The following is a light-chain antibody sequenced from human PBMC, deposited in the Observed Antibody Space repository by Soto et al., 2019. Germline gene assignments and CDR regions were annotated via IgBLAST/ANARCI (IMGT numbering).Light chain of an antibody. V-gene: IGLV2-14*01. CDR1: SSDVGGYNY. J-gene: IGLJ1*01. CDR2: DVS. Sequence: QSALTQPASVSGSPGQSITISCTGTSSDVGGYNYVSWYQQHPGKAPKLMIYDVSNRPSGVSNRFSGSKSGNTASLIISGLQAEDEADYYCSSYTSSSPFVFGTGTKLTVL. CDR3: SSYTSSSPFV.